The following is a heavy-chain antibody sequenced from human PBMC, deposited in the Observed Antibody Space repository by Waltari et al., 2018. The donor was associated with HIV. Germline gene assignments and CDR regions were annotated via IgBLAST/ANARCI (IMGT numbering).Heavy chain of an antibody. J-gene: IGHJ4*02. D-gene: IGHD2-15*01. Sequence: QLQLQESGPGLVKPSETLSLTCPVSGGSISSSIYYWGWIRQPPGEGLEWIGSIYYSGSTYYNPSLKSRVTISVDTSKNQFSLKLSSVTAADTAVYYCARAVQGYCSGGSCENYFDYWGQGTLVTVSS. CDR1: GGSISSSIYY. CDR3: ARAVQGYCSGGSCENYFDY. CDR2: IYYSGST. V-gene: IGHV4-39*01.